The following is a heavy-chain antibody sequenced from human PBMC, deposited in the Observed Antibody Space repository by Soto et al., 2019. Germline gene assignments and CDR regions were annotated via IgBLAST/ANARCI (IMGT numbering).Heavy chain of an antibody. V-gene: IGHV3-33*01. J-gene: IGHJ4*02. D-gene: IGHD2-2*01. CDR2: IWYDGSNK. CDR1: GFIFSNYG. Sequence: QVQLVESGGGVVQPGKSLRLSCAASGFIFSNYGMEWVRQAPGKGLEWVAIIWYDGSNKYYADSVKGRFTISRDNSKNTLYLQMNSLRAEDTAVYYCARDLAKYCGSISCPSIYWGQGTLVTVSS. CDR3: ARDLAKYCGSISCPSIY.